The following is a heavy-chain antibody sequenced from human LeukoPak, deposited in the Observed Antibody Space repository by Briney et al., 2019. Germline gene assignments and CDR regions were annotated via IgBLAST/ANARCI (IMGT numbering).Heavy chain of an antibody. CDR1: GGSISSSSYY. J-gene: IGHJ3*02. D-gene: IGHD3-10*01. CDR3: NLWFGELFYSLDAFDI. Sequence: SETLSLTCTVSGGSISSSSYYWGWIRQPPGKGLEWIGSIYYSGSTYYNPSLKSRVTISVDTSKNQFSLKLSSVTAADTAVYYCNLWFGELFYSLDAFDIWGQGTMVTVSS. V-gene: IGHV4-39*07. CDR2: IYYSGST.